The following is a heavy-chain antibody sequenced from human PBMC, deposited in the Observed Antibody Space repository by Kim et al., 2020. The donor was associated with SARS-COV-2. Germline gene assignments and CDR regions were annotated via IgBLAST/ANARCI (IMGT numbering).Heavy chain of an antibody. Sequence: ASVKVSCKASGYTFTSYGISWVRQAPGQGLEWMGWISAYNGNTKYAQKLQGRVTMTTDTSTSTAYMELRSLRSDDTAVYYCARGGSRVTMIVVVMADAFDIWDQGTMVTVSS. D-gene: IGHD3-22*01. CDR2: ISAYNGNT. V-gene: IGHV1-18*01. J-gene: IGHJ3*02. CDR1: GYTFTSYG. CDR3: ARGGSRVTMIVVVMADAFDI.